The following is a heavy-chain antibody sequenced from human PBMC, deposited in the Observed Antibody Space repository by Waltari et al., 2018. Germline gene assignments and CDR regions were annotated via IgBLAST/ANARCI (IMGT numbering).Heavy chain of an antibody. Sequence: EVQLVESGGGLVKPGGSLRLSCAASGFSFSSYSINWVRQAPGKGLEWVSSISSSSRYITYADSVKGRFTISRDNAKNSLYLQMNSLRAEDTAVYYCARDATGWELLPLDYWGQGTLVTVSS. CDR1: GFSFSSYS. CDR2: ISSSSRYI. CDR3: ARDATGWELLPLDY. J-gene: IGHJ4*02. D-gene: IGHD1-26*01. V-gene: IGHV3-21*01.